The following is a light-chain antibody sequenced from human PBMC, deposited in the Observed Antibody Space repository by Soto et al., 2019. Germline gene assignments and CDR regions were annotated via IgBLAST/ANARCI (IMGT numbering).Light chain of an antibody. Sequence: DIQMTQSPSSLSASVGDRVTITCRASQSISSYLNWYQQKPGKAPKLLIYAAPSLQSGVPLRFSGSGSGTDFTLTISSLQPEDFATYYCQQSYSTPRTFGQGTKVDIK. V-gene: IGKV1-39*01. CDR2: AAP. CDR1: QSISSY. CDR3: QQSYSTPRT. J-gene: IGKJ1*01.